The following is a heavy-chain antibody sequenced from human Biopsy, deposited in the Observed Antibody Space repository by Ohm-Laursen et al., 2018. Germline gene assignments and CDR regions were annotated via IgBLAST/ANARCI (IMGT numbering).Heavy chain of an antibody. D-gene: IGHD3-22*01. Sequence: SDTLSLTCTVSGDSVTKYYWSWVRQPPGKGLEWIGDVYYSGTTNYNPSLKSRLTISVDTSKNQFSLNLNSVTAADTAIYYCARDRGYYSDRTVPGYFDLWGRGTLVTVSS. CDR2: VYYSGTT. J-gene: IGHJ2*01. CDR1: GDSVTKYY. CDR3: ARDRGYYSDRTVPGYFDL. V-gene: IGHV4-59*02.